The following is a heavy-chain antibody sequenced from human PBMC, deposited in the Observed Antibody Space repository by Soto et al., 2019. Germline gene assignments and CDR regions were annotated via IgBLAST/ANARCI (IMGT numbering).Heavy chain of an antibody. CDR3: ARVGIVGATRGGLSFDP. J-gene: IGHJ5*02. CDR2: ISYDGSNK. D-gene: IGHD1-26*01. Sequence: GGSLRLSCAASGFPFSSYAMHWVRQAPGKGLEWVAVISYDGSNKYYADSVKGRFTISRDNSKNTLYLQMNSLRAEDAAVYYCARVGIVGATRGGLSFDPWGQGTLVTVSS. CDR1: GFPFSSYA. V-gene: IGHV3-30-3*01.